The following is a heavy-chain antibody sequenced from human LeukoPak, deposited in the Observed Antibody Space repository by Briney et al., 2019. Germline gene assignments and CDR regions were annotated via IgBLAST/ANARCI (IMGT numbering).Heavy chain of an antibody. CDR3: ARGSSWAYYYYYMDV. V-gene: IGHV4-61*01. CDR2: IYSSGST. J-gene: IGHJ6*03. CDR1: GGSVSSGSYY. D-gene: IGHD6-13*01. Sequence: SETLSLTCTVSGGSVSSGSYYCSWIRQPPGKGLEWIGYIYSSGSTNYNPSLKSRVTISVDTSKNQFSLKLSSVTAADTAVHYCARGSSWAYYYYYMDVWGKGTTVTVSS.